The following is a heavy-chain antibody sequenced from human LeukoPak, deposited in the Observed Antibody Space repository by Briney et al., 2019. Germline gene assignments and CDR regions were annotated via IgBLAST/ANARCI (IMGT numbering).Heavy chain of an antibody. J-gene: IGHJ4*02. D-gene: IGHD5-12*01. CDR1: GGSISSGNW. Sequence: SGTLSLTRAVSGGSISSGNWWSWVRQSPGRGLEWIGEIYHSGSTNYNPSLKSRVTISLDKSKNQFSLKLTSVTAADTAVYYCARYRGGSGYHFDYWGQGTLVTVSS. V-gene: IGHV4-4*02. CDR3: ARYRGGSGYHFDY. CDR2: IYHSGST.